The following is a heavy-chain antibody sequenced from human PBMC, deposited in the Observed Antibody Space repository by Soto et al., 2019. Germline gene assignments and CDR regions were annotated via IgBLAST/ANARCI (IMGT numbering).Heavy chain of an antibody. CDR3: ARCLGGSSWGYYYGMDV. CDR2: IYPGDSDT. CDR1: GYSFTSYW. J-gene: IGHJ6*02. V-gene: IGHV5-51*01. D-gene: IGHD6-6*01. Sequence: SGESLKISCKGSGYSFTSYWIGWVRQMPGKGLEWMGIIYPGDSDTRYSPSFQGQVTISADKSISTAYLQWSSLKASDTAMYYCARCLGGSSWGYYYGMDVWGQGTTVTVSS.